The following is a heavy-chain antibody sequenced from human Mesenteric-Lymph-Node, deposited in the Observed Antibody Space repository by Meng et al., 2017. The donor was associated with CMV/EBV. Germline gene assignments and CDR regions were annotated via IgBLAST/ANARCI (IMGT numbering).Heavy chain of an antibody. J-gene: IGHJ4*02. D-gene: IGHD6-6*01. CDR3: ARSTAARRGDN. CDR1: DGYISRSYYY. Sequence: TDTDGYISRSYYYWGWIRQPPGKGLEWIGSIDYSGNTYDNPSLKSRVTMSIDTSKNQFSLRLNSVTAADTAVYYCARSTAARRGDNWGQGTLVTVSS. CDR2: IDYSGNT. V-gene: IGHV4-39*01.